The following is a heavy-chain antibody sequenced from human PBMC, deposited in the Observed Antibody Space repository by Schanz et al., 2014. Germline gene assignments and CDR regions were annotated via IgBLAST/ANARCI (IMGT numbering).Heavy chain of an antibody. D-gene: IGHD6-25*01. J-gene: IGHJ4*02. Sequence: EVQLVESGGGLVQPGGSLRLSCSASGFTFSIYAMHWVRQAPGKGLEYVSAISHDGYSTYYADSVKGRFTISRDNSKNTLYLQMNSLRAEDTAVYYCAKVRYSSGWRGDYFDEWGQGTLGAVAS. V-gene: IGHV3-64D*06. CDR1: GFTFSIYA. CDR3: AKVRYSSGWRGDYFDE. CDR2: ISHDGYST.